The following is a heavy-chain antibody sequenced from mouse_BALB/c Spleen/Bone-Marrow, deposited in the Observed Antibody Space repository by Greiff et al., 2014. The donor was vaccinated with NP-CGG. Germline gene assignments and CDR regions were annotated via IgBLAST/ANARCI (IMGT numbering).Heavy chain of an antibody. J-gene: IGHJ2*02. CDR2: IHPNSGNT. V-gene: IGHV1S130*01. D-gene: IGHD2-14*01. CDR1: GYTFTNSW. Sequence: QVQLQQSGSVLVRPGASVKLSCKASGYTFTNSWIHWAKQRPGQGLDWIGEIHPNSGNTNSNEKFKGKATLTVDTSSSTAYVDHSGLASEDSAVYYYSRNNRFAYCFDYWGQGTSLTVSS. CDR3: SRNNRFAYCFDY.